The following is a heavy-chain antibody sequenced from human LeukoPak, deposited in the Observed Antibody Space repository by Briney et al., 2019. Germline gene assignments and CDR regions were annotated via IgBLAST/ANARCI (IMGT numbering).Heavy chain of an antibody. J-gene: IGHJ4*02. CDR2: ISSSSSYI. D-gene: IGHD6-19*01. CDR1: GFTFSSYS. V-gene: IGHV3-21*01. CDR3: ASSYSSGWFEDDY. Sequence: GGSLRLSCAASGFTFSSYSMNWVRQAPGRGLEWVSSISSSSSYIYYADSVKGRFTISRDNAKNSLYLQMNSLRAEDTAVYYCASSYSSGWFEDDYWGQGTLVTVSS.